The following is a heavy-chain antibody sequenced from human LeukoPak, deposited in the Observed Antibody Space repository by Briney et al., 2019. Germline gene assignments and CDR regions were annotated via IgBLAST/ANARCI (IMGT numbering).Heavy chain of an antibody. J-gene: IGHJ3*02. CDR1: EYTFTGYY. V-gene: IGHV1-2*06. Sequence: ASVKVSCKASEYTFTGYYMHWVRQAPGQGLEWMGRINPNSGGTNYAQKFQGRVTMTRDTSISTAYMELSRLRSDDTAVYYCARVYRRIYCSGGSCYPLTSDDAFDIWGQGTMVTVSS. D-gene: IGHD2-15*01. CDR2: INPNSGGT. CDR3: ARVYRRIYCSGGSCYPLTSDDAFDI.